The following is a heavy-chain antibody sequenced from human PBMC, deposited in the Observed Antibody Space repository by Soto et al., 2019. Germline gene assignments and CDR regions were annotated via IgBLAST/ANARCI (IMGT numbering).Heavy chain of an antibody. J-gene: IGHJ6*02. CDR3: ASQARSTENAYYHYGMDV. CDR1: GYTFNSHE. V-gene: IGHV3-48*03. Sequence: GGSLRLSCVASGYTFNSHEMNWVRQAPGKGLEWISSISGSGTTNYAESVKGRFTISRDNSKNTLYLQMNSLRAEDTAVYYCASQARSTENAYYHYGMDVWGQGTTVTVSS. CDR2: ISGSGTT. D-gene: IGHD1-26*01.